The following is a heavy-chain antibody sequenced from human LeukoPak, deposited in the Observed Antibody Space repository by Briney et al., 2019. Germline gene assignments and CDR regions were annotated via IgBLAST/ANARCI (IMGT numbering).Heavy chain of an antibody. J-gene: IGHJ4*02. V-gene: IGHV1-69*13. CDR1: AGTFNKSY. Sequence: SVKISCKASAGTFNKSYITWVRQARGQGLEWMGWISPLFGATDYAQQFQGRVTLTADESTGTAYMELSSLRFDDTAIYYCAKDAGIVVIPAPLDSWGQGTLVTVSS. CDR2: ISPLFGAT. CDR3: AKDAGIVVIPAPLDS. D-gene: IGHD2-15*01.